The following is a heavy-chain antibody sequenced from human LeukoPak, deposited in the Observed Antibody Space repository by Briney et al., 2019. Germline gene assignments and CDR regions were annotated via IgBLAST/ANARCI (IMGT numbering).Heavy chain of an antibody. J-gene: IGHJ4*02. Sequence: PGRSLRLSCAASGFTFSSYGMHWDRQAPGKGLEWVAVIWYGGSNKYYADSVKGRFTISRDNSKNTLYLQMNSLRAEDTAVYYCAKGQSPRPYDSSGPLDYWGQGTLVTVSS. CDR2: IWYGGSNK. CDR1: GFTFSSYG. V-gene: IGHV3-30*18. D-gene: IGHD3-22*01. CDR3: AKGQSPRPYDSSGPLDY.